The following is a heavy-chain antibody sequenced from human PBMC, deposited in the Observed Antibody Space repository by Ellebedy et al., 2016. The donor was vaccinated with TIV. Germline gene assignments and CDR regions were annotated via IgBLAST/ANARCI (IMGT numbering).Heavy chain of an antibody. Sequence: ASVKVSCXASGYTFTSYDINWVRQATGQGLEWMGWMNPNSGNTGYAQKFQGRVTMTRNTSISTAYMELSSLRSEDAAVYYCARKGWGYYGSGKVYYYGMDVWGQGTTVTVSS. V-gene: IGHV1-8*01. J-gene: IGHJ6*02. CDR1: GYTFTSYD. CDR2: MNPNSGNT. D-gene: IGHD3-10*01. CDR3: ARKGWGYYGSGKVYYYGMDV.